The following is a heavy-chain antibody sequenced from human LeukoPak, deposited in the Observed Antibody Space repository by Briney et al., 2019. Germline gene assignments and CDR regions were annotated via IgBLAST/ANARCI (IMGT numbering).Heavy chain of an antibody. J-gene: IGHJ6*02. CDR2: IYPGDSDT. CDR3: ARCGSSGWAAIYYYYGMDV. D-gene: IGHD6-19*01. CDR1: GYSFTSYW. Sequence: GESLKISCKGSGYSFTSYWIGWVRQMPGKGLEWMGIIYPGDSDTRYSPSFQGQVTISADKSISTAYLRWSSLKASDTAMYYCARCGSSGWAAIYYYYGMDVWGQGTTVTVSS. V-gene: IGHV5-51*01.